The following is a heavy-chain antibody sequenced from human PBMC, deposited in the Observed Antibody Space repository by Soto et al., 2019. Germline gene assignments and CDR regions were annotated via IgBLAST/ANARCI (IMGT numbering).Heavy chain of an antibody. D-gene: IGHD2-2*01. CDR1: GFSLSTTGVG. V-gene: IGHV2-5*02. J-gene: IGHJ4*02. CDR2: IYWDDDK. Sequence: QITLKESGPTLVKPTQTLTLTCTFSGFSLSTTGVGVGWIHQPQGKALEWLAIIYWDDDKHYSPSLKSRLTITKYTSNNQVVLTMTNMDPVHTATYYCARESRRFFDCWGQGTLVTLSS. CDR3: ARESRRFFDC.